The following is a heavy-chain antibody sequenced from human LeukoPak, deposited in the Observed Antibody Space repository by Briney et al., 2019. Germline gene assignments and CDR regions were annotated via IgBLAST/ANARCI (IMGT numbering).Heavy chain of an antibody. V-gene: IGHV4-59*01. J-gene: IGHJ4*02. CDR2: IYYSGST. CDR3: AREEGTMVRGVIITSTRGYFDY. D-gene: IGHD3-10*01. CDR1: GGSISSYY. Sequence: PSETLSLTCTVSGGSISSYYWSWIRQPPGKGLEWLGYIYYSGSTDYNPSLKSRVTISVDTSKNQFSLKLSSVTAADTAVYYCAREEGTMVRGVIITSTRGYFDYWGQGTLVTVSS.